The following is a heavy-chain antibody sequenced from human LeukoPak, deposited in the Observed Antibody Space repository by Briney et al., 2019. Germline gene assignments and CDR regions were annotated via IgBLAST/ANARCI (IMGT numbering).Heavy chain of an antibody. D-gene: IGHD3-22*01. CDR3: AKVRATYDSSGPWYFDY. CDR2: IRYDGSNK. CDR1: GFTFSSYG. V-gene: IGHV3-30*02. J-gene: IGHJ4*02. Sequence: GGTLRLSCAASGFTFSSYGMHWARQAPGKGLEWGAFIRYDGSNKYYAGSVKGRLTISRYNSKNTLSLQTKTLIATDTAVYYCAKVRATYDSSGPWYFDYWGQGTLVTVSS.